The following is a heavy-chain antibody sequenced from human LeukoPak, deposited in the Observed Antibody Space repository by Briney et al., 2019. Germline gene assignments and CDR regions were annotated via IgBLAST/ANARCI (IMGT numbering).Heavy chain of an antibody. J-gene: IGHJ5*02. V-gene: IGHV1-69*01. CDR3: ARDGDYYDILTGYPVKYNWFDP. CDR1: GGTFSSYA. Sequence: SVKVSCKASGGTFSSYAISWVRQAPGQGLEWMGGIIPIFGTANYAQKFQGRVTITADESTSTAYMELSSLRSEDTAVYYCARDGDYYDILTGYPVKYNWFDPWGQGTLVTVSS. D-gene: IGHD3-9*01. CDR2: IIPIFGTA.